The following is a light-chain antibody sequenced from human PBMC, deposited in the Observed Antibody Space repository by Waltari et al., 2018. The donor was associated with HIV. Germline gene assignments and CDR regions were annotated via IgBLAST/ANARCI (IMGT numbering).Light chain of an antibody. CDR2: KVS. J-gene: IGKJ2*01. CDR3: MKGPSGPYN. Sequence: LVTSSLLSLPFTLGQPASISSSSSQGIIYKHGNTYLNWFHQRPDKSPRLLIYKVSNRDSAAPDRFSGRGSGTDSKLNINTLEDEEVGVYDCMKGPSGPYNLGQGTKVE. V-gene: IGKV2-30*01. CDR1: QGIIYKHGNTY.